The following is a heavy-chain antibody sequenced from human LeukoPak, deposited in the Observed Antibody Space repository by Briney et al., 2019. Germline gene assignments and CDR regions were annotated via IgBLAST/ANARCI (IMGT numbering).Heavy chain of an antibody. Sequence: GESLRLSCAASGFTFSSYSMNWVRQAPGRGLEWVSYISSSSSTIYYADSVKGRFTISRDNAKNSLYLQMNSLRAEDTAVYYCARSRLYGDYVSWFDPWGQGTLVTVSS. CDR2: ISSSSSTI. D-gene: IGHD4-17*01. CDR3: ARSRLYGDYVSWFDP. CDR1: GFTFSSYS. J-gene: IGHJ5*02. V-gene: IGHV3-48*04.